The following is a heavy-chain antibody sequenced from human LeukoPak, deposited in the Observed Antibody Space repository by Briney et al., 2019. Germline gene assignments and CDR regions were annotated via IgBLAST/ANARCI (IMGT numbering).Heavy chain of an antibody. J-gene: IGHJ4*02. D-gene: IGHD6-19*01. Sequence: PGGSLRLSCAASGLTFSAYWGNWVRQASGKGLEWVANIKQDGSEKNYVDSVKGRFTISRDNAENSLYLQMNSLRVEDTAVYYCVGGIGWLPDYWGQGTLVTVSS. CDR3: VGGIGWLPDY. CDR2: IKQDGSEK. V-gene: IGHV3-7*01. CDR1: GLTFSAYW.